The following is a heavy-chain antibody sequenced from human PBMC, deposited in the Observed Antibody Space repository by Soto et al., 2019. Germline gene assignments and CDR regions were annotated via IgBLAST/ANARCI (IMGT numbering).Heavy chain of an antibody. D-gene: IGHD4-17*01. Sequence: SETLSLTCAVSGGSISSSNWWSWVRQPPGKGLEWIGEIYHSGSTNYNPSLKSRVTISVDNSKNTLYLQMGSLRAEDMAVYYCARDGLRQYAFDIWGQGTMVTVSS. CDR1: GGSISSSNW. V-gene: IGHV4-4*02. CDR3: ARDGLRQYAFDI. CDR2: IYHSGST. J-gene: IGHJ3*02.